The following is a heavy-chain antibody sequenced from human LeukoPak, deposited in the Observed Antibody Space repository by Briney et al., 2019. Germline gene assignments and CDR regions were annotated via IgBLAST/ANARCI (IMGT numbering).Heavy chain of an antibody. CDR3: ARDFGY. CDR1: GFTFSSYW. J-gene: IGHJ4*02. V-gene: IGHV3-7*01. Sequence: GGSLRLSCAAPGFTFSSYWMSWVRQAPGKGLEWVANIKQDGSEKYYVDSVKGRFTISRDNAKNSLYLQMNSLRAEDTAVYYCARDFGYWGQGTLVTVSS. CDR2: IKQDGSEK.